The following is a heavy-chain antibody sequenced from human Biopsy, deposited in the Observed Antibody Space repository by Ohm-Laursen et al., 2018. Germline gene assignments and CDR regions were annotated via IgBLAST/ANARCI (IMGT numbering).Heavy chain of an antibody. V-gene: IGHV3-33*01. J-gene: IGHJ6*02. CDR2: IWYDGSRQ. Sequence: SLRLSCSASGFTFSSYGMHWVRQAPGKGLEWVAVIWYDGSRQYYADSVKGRFTISRDNSKNTLYLQMNSLRAEDTAAYYCARDGAAGYGLDVWGQGTTVTASS. CDR3: ARDGAAGYGLDV. CDR1: GFTFSSYG. D-gene: IGHD6-25*01.